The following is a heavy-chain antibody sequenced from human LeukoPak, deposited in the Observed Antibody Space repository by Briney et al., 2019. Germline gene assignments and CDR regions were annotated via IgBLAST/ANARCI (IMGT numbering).Heavy chain of an antibody. D-gene: IGHD2-2*01. V-gene: IGHV1-2*02. CDR3: ARATSLGYCSSTTCYGPLGG. CDR1: GYTFTGYY. CDR2: INPNSGGT. Sequence: ASVKVSCKASGYTFTGYYMHWVRQAPGQGLEWMGWINPNSGGTNYAQKFQGRVTMTRDTSISTAYMELSRLRSDDTAVYYCARATSLGYCSSTTCYGPLGGWGQGTLVTVSS. J-gene: IGHJ4*02.